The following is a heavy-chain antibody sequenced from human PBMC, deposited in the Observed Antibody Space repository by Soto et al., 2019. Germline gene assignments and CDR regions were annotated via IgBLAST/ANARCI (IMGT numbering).Heavy chain of an antibody. CDR3: VRDAYNRDAFDI. Sequence: DVQLVESGGGLVKPGGSLRLSCAASGFNFITFSRNWVRQAPGKGLEWVSSISASSSSIYYAESVKGRFTVSRDNAKNSLYLQMNSLTAEDTALYYCVRDAYNRDAFDIWGQGTTVTVSS. D-gene: IGHD1-20*01. CDR2: ISASSSSI. V-gene: IGHV3-21*01. CDR1: GFNFITFS. J-gene: IGHJ3*02.